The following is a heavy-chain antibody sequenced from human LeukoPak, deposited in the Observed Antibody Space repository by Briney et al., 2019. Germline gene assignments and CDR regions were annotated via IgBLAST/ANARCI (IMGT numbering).Heavy chain of an antibody. Sequence: PSETLSLTCTVSGGSISSGSYYWSWIRQPAGKGLEWIGRIYTSGSTSYNPSLKSRVTISVDTSKNHFSLTLSSVTAADTAVYYCTRGQKYISGYTVTELGSGYFDYWGQGTLVTVSS. J-gene: IGHJ4*02. CDR1: GGSISSGSYY. V-gene: IGHV4-61*02. D-gene: IGHD5-18*01. CDR3: TRGQKYISGYTVTELGSGYFDY. CDR2: IYTSGST.